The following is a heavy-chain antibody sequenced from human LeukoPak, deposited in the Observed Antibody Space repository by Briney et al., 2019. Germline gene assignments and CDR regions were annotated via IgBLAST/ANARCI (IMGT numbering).Heavy chain of an antibody. D-gene: IGHD2-15*01. CDR1: GGSISSYY. Sequence: KASETLSLTCTVSGGSISSYYWSWIRQPPGKGLEWIGYIYYSGSTNYNPSLKSRVTISVDTSKNQFSLKLSSVTAADTAVYYCARHDSVVVAATTGSSAFDIWGQGTMVTLSS. CDR2: IYYSGST. CDR3: ARHDSVVVAATTGSSAFDI. J-gene: IGHJ3*02. V-gene: IGHV4-59*08.